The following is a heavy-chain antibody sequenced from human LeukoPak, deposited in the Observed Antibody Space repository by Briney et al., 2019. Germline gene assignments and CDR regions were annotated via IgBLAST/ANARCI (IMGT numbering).Heavy chain of an antibody. Sequence: SETLSLTCTISGGSISSYYWSWIRRPAGKGLEWIGRIYTSGSTNYNPSLKSRVTMSVDTSKNQFSLRLSSVTAADTAVYYCARDRRDYFYYWGQGTLVTVSS. V-gene: IGHV4-4*07. CDR1: GGSISSYY. CDR3: ARDRRDYFYY. J-gene: IGHJ4*02. CDR2: IYTSGST.